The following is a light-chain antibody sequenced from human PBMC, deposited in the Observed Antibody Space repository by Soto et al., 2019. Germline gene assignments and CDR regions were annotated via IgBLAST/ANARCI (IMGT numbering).Light chain of an antibody. CDR2: DTS. Sequence: VMTLKAGALAVSLEEGATLSCRASESVSIHLAWYQQKPGQAPRLLIYDTSSRATDLPARFSGSGSGTDFILIISRLASEDCPVYYAQQRKTSPTFGRGTRLEIK. V-gene: IGKV3-15*01. CDR3: QQRKTSPT. CDR1: ESVSIH. J-gene: IGKJ5*01.